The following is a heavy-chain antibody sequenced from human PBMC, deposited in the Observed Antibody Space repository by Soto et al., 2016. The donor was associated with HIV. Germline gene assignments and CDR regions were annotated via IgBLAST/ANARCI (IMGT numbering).Heavy chain of an antibody. CDR2: INVKTGDT. D-gene: IGHD2-15*01. Sequence: QVHLVQSGPEVKKPGASVSVSCKASGYTFTAYHMHWVRQAPGQGLEWVGWINVKTGDTEYAQKFEGRVIMTSYTSITSVYMELRSLRPDDTAIYWCVRDSTPDYWGRGTLVTVSS. CDR3: VRDSTPDY. J-gene: IGHJ4*02. V-gene: IGHV1-2*02. CDR1: GYTFTAYH.